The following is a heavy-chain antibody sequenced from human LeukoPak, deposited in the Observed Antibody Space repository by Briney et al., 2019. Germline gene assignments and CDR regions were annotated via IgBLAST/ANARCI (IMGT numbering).Heavy chain of an antibody. J-gene: IGHJ5*02. D-gene: IGHD2-2*01. CDR1: GYTFTSYG. V-gene: IGHV1-18*01. CDR3: AREREGYQLPIMRRYNWFDP. Sequence: ASVKVSCKASGYTFTSYGISWVRQAPGQGLEWMGWISAYNGNTNYAQKLQGRVTMTTDTSTSTAYMELRSLRSDDTAVYYCAREREGYQLPIMRRYNWFDPWGQGTLVTVSS. CDR2: ISAYNGNT.